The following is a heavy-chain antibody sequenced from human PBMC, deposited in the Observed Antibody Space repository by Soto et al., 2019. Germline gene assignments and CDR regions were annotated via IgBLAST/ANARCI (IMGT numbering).Heavy chain of an antibody. V-gene: IGHV4-39*02. CDR2: IYYSGST. CDR1: GGPISSSSYY. CDR3: AREIGGSPDY. Sequence: QLQLQESGPGLVKPSETLSLTCTVSGGPISSSSYYWGWIRQPPGKGLEWIGSIYYSGSTYYNPSLKSRVTISVDTSKNQFSLKLSSVTAADTAVYYCAREIGGSPDYWGQGTLVTVSS. J-gene: IGHJ4*02. D-gene: IGHD2-15*01.